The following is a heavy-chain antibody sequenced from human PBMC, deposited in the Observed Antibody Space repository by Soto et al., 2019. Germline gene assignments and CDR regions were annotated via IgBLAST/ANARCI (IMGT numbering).Heavy chain of an antibody. CDR3: ARVISPFDSGSWLPDAFDI. CDR2: IWYDGSNK. J-gene: IGHJ3*02. Sequence: GGSLRLSCAASGFTFSSYGMHWVRQAPGKGLEWVAVIWYDGSNKYYADSVKGRFTISRDNSKNTLYLQMNSLRAEDTAVYYCARVISPFDSGSWLPDAFDIWGQGTMVTVSS. V-gene: IGHV3-33*01. D-gene: IGHD3-10*01. CDR1: GFTFSSYG.